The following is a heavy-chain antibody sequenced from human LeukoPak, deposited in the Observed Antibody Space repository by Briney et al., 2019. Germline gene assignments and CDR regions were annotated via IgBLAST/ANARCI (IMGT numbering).Heavy chain of an antibody. CDR1: GGSISSYY. Sequence: PSETLSLXCTVSGGSISSYYWSWIRQPAGKGLECIGRIYTSGSTNYNPSLKSRVTMSVDTSKNQFSLKLSSVTAADTAVYYCAREEGRYCSSTSCLPFDPWGQGTLVTVSS. J-gene: IGHJ5*02. CDR3: AREEGRYCSSTSCLPFDP. D-gene: IGHD2-2*01. V-gene: IGHV4-4*07. CDR2: IYTSGST.